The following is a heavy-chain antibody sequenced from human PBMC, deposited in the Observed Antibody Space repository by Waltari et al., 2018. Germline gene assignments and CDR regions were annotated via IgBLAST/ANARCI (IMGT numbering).Heavy chain of an antibody. CDR1: GASMSSTAV. J-gene: IGHJ5*02. V-gene: IGHV4-4*02. Sequence: QLQLQESGPGLVKPSGTLSLTCGVSGASMSSTAVWNWVRQPPGKGLEWIGQVRLSGRTNYNPSFASRVTVAVDTFNNQFSLTLTSATAADTAVYYCARDRGRGLYLDPWGPGTLVTVSP. CDR3: ARDRGRGLYLDP. D-gene: IGHD2-15*01. CDR2: VRLSGRT.